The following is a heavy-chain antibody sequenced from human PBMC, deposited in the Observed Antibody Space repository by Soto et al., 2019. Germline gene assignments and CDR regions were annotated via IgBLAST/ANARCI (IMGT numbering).Heavy chain of an antibody. D-gene: IGHD3-9*01. V-gene: IGHV4-59*01. J-gene: IGHJ6*03. CDR3: ARDATYYDILSNYYYYMDV. CDR1: GGSISSYY. Sequence: KPSETLSLTCTVSGGSISSYYWSWIRQPSGKGLEWIGYIYYSGSTNYNPSLKSRVTISVDTSKNQFSLKLSSVTAADTAVYYCARDATYYDILSNYYYYMDVWGKGTTVTVS. CDR2: IYYSGST.